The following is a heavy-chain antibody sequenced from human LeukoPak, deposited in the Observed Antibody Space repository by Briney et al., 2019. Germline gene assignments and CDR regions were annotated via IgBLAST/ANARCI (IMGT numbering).Heavy chain of an antibody. J-gene: IGHJ3*02. Sequence: PGGSLRLSCAASGFTFSRYSMNWVRQAPGKGLEWVSSISTSSSYTYYADSVRGRFTISRDNAKNSLYLQMNSLRAEDTAVYYCARPLPRRARYSSGWSDALDIWGQGTMVTVSS. CDR1: GFTFSRYS. D-gene: IGHD6-19*01. CDR3: ARPLPRRARYSSGWSDALDI. V-gene: IGHV3-21*01. CDR2: ISTSSSYT.